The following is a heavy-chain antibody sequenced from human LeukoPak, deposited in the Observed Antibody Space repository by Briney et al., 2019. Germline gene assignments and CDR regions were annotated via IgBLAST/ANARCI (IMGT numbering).Heavy chain of an antibody. V-gene: IGHV3-21*01. J-gene: IGHJ3*02. CDR1: GFTFSSYS. Sequence: GRSLRLSCAASGFTFSSYSMNWVRQAPGKGLEWVSSISSSSSYIYYADSVKGRFTISRDNAKNSLYLQMNSLRAEDTAVYYCAREGAAAGTEAFDIWGQGTMVTVSS. CDR2: ISSSSSYI. D-gene: IGHD6-13*01. CDR3: AREGAAAGTEAFDI.